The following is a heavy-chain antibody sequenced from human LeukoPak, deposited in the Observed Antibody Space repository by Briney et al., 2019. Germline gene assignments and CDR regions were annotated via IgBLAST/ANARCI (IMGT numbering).Heavy chain of an antibody. Sequence: PGRSLRLSCAASGFTFSSYGMHWVRQAPGKGLEWVAVIWYDGSNKYYADSVKGRFTISRDNSKNTLYLQMNSLRAEDTAVYYCARGIAGYFDPRPYYFDYWGQGTLVTVSS. V-gene: IGHV3-33*01. CDR1: GFTFSSYG. D-gene: IGHD3-9*01. J-gene: IGHJ4*02. CDR2: IWYDGSNK. CDR3: ARGIAGYFDPRPYYFDY.